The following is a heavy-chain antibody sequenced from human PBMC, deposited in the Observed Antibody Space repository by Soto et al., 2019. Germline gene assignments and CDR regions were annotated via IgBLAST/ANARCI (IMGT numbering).Heavy chain of an antibody. Sequence: QVQLQESGPGLVKPSGTLSLTCAVSSGSISSSNWWSWVRQPPGKGLEWIGEIYHSGSTNYNPSLKSRVTISVDKSKNQFSLKLSSVTAADTAVYYCARDPEGCSSSAGRAWFDPWGQGTLVTVSS. CDR3: ARDPEGCSSSAGRAWFDP. J-gene: IGHJ5*02. V-gene: IGHV4-4*02. CDR2: IYHSGST. CDR1: SGSISSSNW. D-gene: IGHD6-6*01.